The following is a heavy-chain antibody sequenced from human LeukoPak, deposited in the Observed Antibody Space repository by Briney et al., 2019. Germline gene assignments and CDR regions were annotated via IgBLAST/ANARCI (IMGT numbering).Heavy chain of an antibody. D-gene: IGHD2-15*01. CDR3: ARLLGYCSGGSCYGYFDY. Sequence: KTSETLSLTCTVSGGSISSYYWSWIRQPPGKGLEWIGYIYYSGSTNYNPSLKSRVTISVDTSKNQFSLKLSSVTAADTAVYYCARLLGYCSGGSCYGYFDYWGQGTLVTVSS. J-gene: IGHJ4*02. V-gene: IGHV4-59*08. CDR1: GGSISSYY. CDR2: IYYSGST.